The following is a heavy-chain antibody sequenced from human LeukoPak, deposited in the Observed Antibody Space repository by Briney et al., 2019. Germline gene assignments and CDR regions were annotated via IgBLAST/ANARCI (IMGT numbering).Heavy chain of an antibody. D-gene: IGHD3-10*01. CDR1: GYTLTELS. Sequence: ASVKVTCKVSGYTLTELSMHWVRQAPGKGLEWMGGFDPEDGEIIYPQKFQVRVTMTEDIFTDTAYMELSSLRSEDTAVYYCATDHPMYGSGIHYWGQGTLVTVSS. CDR3: ATDHPMYGSGIHY. J-gene: IGHJ4*02. CDR2: FDPEDGEI. V-gene: IGHV1-24*01.